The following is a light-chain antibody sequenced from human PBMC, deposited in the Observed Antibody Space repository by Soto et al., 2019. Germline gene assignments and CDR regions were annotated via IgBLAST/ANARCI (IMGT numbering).Light chain of an antibody. V-gene: IGLV1-44*01. CDR3: AAWDDSLKGVV. CDR1: RFNIGSNT. CDR2: SNN. J-gene: IGLJ2*01. Sequence: QSVLTQPPSASGTPGQRVTISCSGSRFNIGSNTVNWYQQLPGTAPKLLIYSNNQRPSGVPDRFSGSKSGTSASLAISGLQSEDEADYYCAAWDDSLKGVVFGGGTQLTVL.